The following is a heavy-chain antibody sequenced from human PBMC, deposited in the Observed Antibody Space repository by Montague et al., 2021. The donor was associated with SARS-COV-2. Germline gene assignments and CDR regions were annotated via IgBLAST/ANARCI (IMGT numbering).Heavy chain of an antibody. J-gene: IGHJ4*02. CDR2: IYYSGST. CDR3: ARAWGQRLLRGYCFDY. Sequence: SETLSLTCTVSGGSISSSSYYWGWIRQPPGKGLEWIGSIYYSGSTYYNPSLKSRVTISVDTSKNQFSLKLSSVTAADTAVYYCARAWGQRLLRGYCFDYWGQGTRVTVSS. V-gene: IGHV4-39*07. CDR1: GGSISSSSYY. D-gene: IGHD6-25*01.